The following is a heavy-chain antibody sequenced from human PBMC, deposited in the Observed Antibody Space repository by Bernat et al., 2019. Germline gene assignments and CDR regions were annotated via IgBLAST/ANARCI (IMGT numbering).Heavy chain of an antibody. CDR3: AIGRVIWFREGSWFDP. D-gene: IGHD3-10*01. Sequence: QVQLQQWGAGLLKPSETLSLTCAVYGGSFSGYYWSWIRQPPGKGLEWIGEINHSGSTNYNPSLKSRVTISVDTSKNQFSLKLSSVTAADTAVYYCAIGRVIWFREGSWFDPWGQGTLVTVSS. CDR1: GGSFSGYY. CDR2: INHSGST. V-gene: IGHV4-34*01. J-gene: IGHJ5*02.